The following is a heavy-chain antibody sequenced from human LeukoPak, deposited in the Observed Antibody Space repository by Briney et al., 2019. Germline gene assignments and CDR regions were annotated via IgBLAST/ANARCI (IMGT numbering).Heavy chain of an antibody. CDR2: FYSAGSA. V-gene: IGHV3-53*01. CDR3: ASEVAPGYYFDY. D-gene: IGHD2-21*01. CDR1: GFTVSSNY. Sequence: GALSLPCAGSGFTVSSNYMSWVRQAPGKGLEGGAVFYSAGSAYYADSVKGQFTISRDNSKNTMYLQMNSLRAEDTAVYYCASEVAPGYYFDYWGQGTLVTVSS. J-gene: IGHJ4*02.